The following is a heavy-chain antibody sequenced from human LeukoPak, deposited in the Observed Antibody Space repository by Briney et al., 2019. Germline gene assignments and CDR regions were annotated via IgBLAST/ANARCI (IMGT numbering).Heavy chain of an antibody. CDR2: IYYSGST. CDR3: ARDLPALVPVY. D-gene: IGHD5-18*01. J-gene: IGHJ4*02. V-gene: IGHV4-30-4*01. Sequence: SQTLSLTCTVSGGSISSGDYYWSWIRQPPGKGPEWIGYIYYSGSTYYNPTLKSRVTISVDTSNNQFSLKLSSVTAADTAVYYCARDLPALVPVYWGQGTLVTVSS. CDR1: GGSISSGDYY.